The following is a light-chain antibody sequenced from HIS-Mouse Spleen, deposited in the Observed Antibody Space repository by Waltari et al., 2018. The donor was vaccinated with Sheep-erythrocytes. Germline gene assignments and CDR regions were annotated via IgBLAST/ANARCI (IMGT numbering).Light chain of an antibody. CDR1: SSDVGGYNY. CDR3: CSYAGSYNHV. Sequence: QSALTQPRSVSGSPGQSVTIPCTGTSSDVGGYNYVPWYHQHPGKAPKLMIYDVSKRPSGVPDRFSGSKSGNTASLTISGLQAEDEADYYCCSYAGSYNHVFATGTKVTVL. CDR2: DVS. V-gene: IGLV2-11*01. J-gene: IGLJ1*01.